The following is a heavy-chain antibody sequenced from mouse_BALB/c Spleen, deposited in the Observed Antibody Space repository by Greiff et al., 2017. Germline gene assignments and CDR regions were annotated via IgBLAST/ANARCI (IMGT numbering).Heavy chain of an antibody. V-gene: IGHV5-6-4*01. CDR2: ISSGGSYT. Sequence: EVKLMESGGGLVKPGGSLKLSCAASGFTFSSYTMSWVRQTPEKRLEWVATISSGGSYTYYPDSVKGRFTISRDNAKNTLYLQMSSLKSEDTAMYYCTRELTGRVYYYAMDYWGQGTSVTVSS. CDR3: TRELTGRVYYYAMDY. J-gene: IGHJ4*01. D-gene: IGHD4-1*01. CDR1: GFTFSSYT.